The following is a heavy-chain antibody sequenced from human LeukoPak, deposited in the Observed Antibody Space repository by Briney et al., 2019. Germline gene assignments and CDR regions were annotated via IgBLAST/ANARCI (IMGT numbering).Heavy chain of an antibody. J-gene: IGHJ6*02. V-gene: IGHV4-59*01. CDR3: ARANGIAARLPYYYGMDV. CDR2: ICYSGST. CDR1: GGSISSYY. Sequence: PSETLSLTCTVSGGSISSYYWSWIRQPPGKGLEWIGYICYSGSTNYNPSLKSRVTISVDTSKNQFSLKLSSVTAADTAVYYCARANGIAARLPYYYGMDVWGQGTTVTVSS. D-gene: IGHD6-6*01.